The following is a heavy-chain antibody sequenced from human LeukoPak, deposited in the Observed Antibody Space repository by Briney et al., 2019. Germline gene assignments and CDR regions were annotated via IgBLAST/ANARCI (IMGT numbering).Heavy chain of an antibody. J-gene: IGHJ4*02. V-gene: IGHV3-11*05. Sequence: SLRLSCAASGFTFSDYYMSWISQPPGKGLEWVSYISSGSSYANYADSVEGRFTISRDNAKNSLYLQVNSLRAEDTAVYYCARGRGPTEWGQGTLVTVSS. D-gene: IGHD5-12*01. CDR2: ISSGSSYA. CDR3: ARGRGPTE. CDR1: GFTFSDYY.